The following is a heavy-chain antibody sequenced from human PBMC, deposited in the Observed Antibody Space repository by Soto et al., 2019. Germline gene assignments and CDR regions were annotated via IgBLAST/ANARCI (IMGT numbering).Heavy chain of an antibody. D-gene: IGHD2-15*01. V-gene: IGHV3-15*01. CDR1: GFTFSNAG. Sequence: PWGSLRLSCAASGFTFSNAGMSWVRQAPGKGLEWVGRIKSKTDGGTTDYAAPVKGRFTISRDDSKNTLYLQMNSLKTEDTAVYYCTTGIVVVEGATRSHEAFDIWGKGTMVTVS. J-gene: IGHJ3*02. CDR2: IKSKTDGGTT. CDR3: TTGIVVVEGATRSHEAFDI.